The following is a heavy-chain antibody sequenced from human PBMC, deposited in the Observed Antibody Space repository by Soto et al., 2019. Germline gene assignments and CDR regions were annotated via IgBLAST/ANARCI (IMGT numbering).Heavy chain of an antibody. Sequence: QVQLVQSGAEVKKPGASVKGSCKASGYTFTSYAMHWVRQAPGQRREWMGWINAGNGNTKYSQKFQGRVTITRDTFASTAYMELSSLRSEDTAVYYCATRGRSLGYYYGMDVWGQGTTVTVSS. D-gene: IGHD3-10*01. V-gene: IGHV1-3*01. CDR3: ATRGRSLGYYYGMDV. CDR2: INAGNGNT. CDR1: GYTFTSYA. J-gene: IGHJ6*02.